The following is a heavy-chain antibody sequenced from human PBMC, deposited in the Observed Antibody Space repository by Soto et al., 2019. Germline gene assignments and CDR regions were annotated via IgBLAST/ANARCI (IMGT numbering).Heavy chain of an antibody. CDR1: GFTFSDYY. V-gene: IGHV3-11*01. D-gene: IGHD3-16*01. Sequence: GGSLRLSCAPSGFTFSDYYMSWIRQAPGKGLEWVSYITSSGRTIFYADSVKGRFTISRDNAKNSLYLQMNSLRAEDTAVSYCDRRAGYAGPYYYGMDVWGSGTTVTVSS. CDR2: ITSSGRTI. CDR3: DRRAGYAGPYYYGMDV. J-gene: IGHJ6*04.